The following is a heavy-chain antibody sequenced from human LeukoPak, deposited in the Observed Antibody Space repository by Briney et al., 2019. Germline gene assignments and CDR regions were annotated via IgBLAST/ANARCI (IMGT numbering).Heavy chain of an antibody. CDR1: GFTFSSYA. CDR3: AREHTFGQQLVALDY. D-gene: IGHD6-13*01. J-gene: IGHJ4*02. Sequence: GGSLRLSCAAPGFTFSSYAMSWVRQAPGKGLEWVSAISGSGGSTYYADSVKGRFTISRDNSKNTLYLQMNSLRAEDTAVYYCAREHTFGQQLVALDYWGQGTLVTVSS. V-gene: IGHV3-23*01. CDR2: ISGSGGST.